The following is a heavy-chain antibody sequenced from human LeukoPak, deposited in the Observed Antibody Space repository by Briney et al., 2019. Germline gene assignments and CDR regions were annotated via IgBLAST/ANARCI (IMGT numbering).Heavy chain of an antibody. Sequence: ASVKVSCKASGYTFTSYYMHWVRQAPGEGLEWMGIINPSGGSTSYAQKFQGRVTMTRDMSTSTVYMELSSLRSEDTAVYYCARESGYGSGSIGEYCFDYWGQGTLVTVSS. J-gene: IGHJ4*02. V-gene: IGHV1-46*01. CDR2: INPSGGST. CDR1: GYTFTSYY. CDR3: ARESGYGSGSIGEYCFDY. D-gene: IGHD3-10*01.